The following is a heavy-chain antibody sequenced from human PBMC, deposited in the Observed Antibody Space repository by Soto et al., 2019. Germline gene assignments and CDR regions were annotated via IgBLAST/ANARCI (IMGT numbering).Heavy chain of an antibody. J-gene: IGHJ4*02. CDR3: ARDIGIAAAGTEVIVY. CDR1: GGTIRSSNW. D-gene: IGHD6-13*01. CDR2: IYHSGST. Sequence: SETLSLTCAVSGGTIRSSNWWSWVRQPPGKGLEWIGEIYHSGSTNYNPSLKSRVTISVDKSKNQFSLKLSSVTAADTAVYYCARDIGIAAAGTEVIVYWGQGTLVTVPS. V-gene: IGHV4-4*02.